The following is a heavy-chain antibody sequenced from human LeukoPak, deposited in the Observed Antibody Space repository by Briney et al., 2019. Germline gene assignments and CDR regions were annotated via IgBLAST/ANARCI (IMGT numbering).Heavy chain of an antibody. V-gene: IGHV3-21*01. CDR3: ARVRGITISMDV. CDR1: GFTFSSYS. Sequence: GGCVRLSCAASGFTFSSYSMNWVRQAPGKGLEWVSSISSSNSYIYYEDSVQGRFTISRDNAKNSLYLQMNSLRAEDTAVYYCARVRGITISMDVWGQATAV. CDR2: ISSSNSYI. D-gene: IGHD3-10*01. J-gene: IGHJ6*02.